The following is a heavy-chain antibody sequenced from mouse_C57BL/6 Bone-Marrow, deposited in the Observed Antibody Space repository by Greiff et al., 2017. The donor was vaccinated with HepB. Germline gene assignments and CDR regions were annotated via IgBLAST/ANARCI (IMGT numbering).Heavy chain of an antibody. CDR2: IYPRSGNT. D-gene: IGHD3-2*02. CDR1: GYTFTSYG. CDR3: TSRGAQANFDY. Sequence: VQLQESGAELARPGASVKLSCKASGYTFTSYGISWVKQRTGQGLEWIGEIYPRSGNTYYNEKFKGKATLTADKSSSTAYMELRSLTSEDSAVYFCTSRGAQANFDYWGQGTTLTVSS. V-gene: IGHV1-81*01. J-gene: IGHJ2*01.